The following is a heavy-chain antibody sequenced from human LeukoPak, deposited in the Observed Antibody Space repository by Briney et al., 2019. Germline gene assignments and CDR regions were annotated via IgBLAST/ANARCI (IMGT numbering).Heavy chain of an antibody. Sequence: GGSLRLSCAASGFSFSSYWISWVRQAPGKGLEWVANIKQDGSEKYYVDSVKGRFTISRDNAKNSLYLQMNSLRAEDTAVYYCARDGAWDFWSGYYYPYYYYGMDVWGQGTTVTVSS. V-gene: IGHV3-7*01. CDR3: ARDGAWDFWSGYYYPYYYYGMDV. CDR2: IKQDGSEK. D-gene: IGHD3-3*01. CDR1: GFSFSSYW. J-gene: IGHJ6*02.